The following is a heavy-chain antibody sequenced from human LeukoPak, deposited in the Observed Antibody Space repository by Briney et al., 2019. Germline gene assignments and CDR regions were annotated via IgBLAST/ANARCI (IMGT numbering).Heavy chain of an antibody. J-gene: IGHJ2*01. D-gene: IGHD6-19*01. CDR1: GGSFSGYY. CDR3: ATPPRTGCTYWYRDL. Sequence: SETLSLTCAAYGGSFSGYYWTWIRQPPGKGLEWIGEINHSGSTNYNPSLKSRVTISVDTSKNQFSLKLSSVTAADTAVYYCATPPRTGCTYWYRDLWARGALDSVSS. V-gene: IGHV4-34*01. CDR2: INHSGST.